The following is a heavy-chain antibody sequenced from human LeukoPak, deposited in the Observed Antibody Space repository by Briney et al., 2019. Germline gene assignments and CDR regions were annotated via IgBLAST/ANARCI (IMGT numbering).Heavy chain of an antibody. V-gene: IGHV3-49*04. CDR2: IRSKPYGGTA. J-gene: IGHJ5*02. CDR1: GLTFINFG. CDR3: TVQVIPSDKWFDP. Sequence: GGSLRLSCAASGLTFINFGMTWVRQAPGKGLEWVGFIRSKPYGGTAYYAASVKGRFTISRDDSITIAYLDMNGLKSEDTGVYHCTVQVIPSDKWFDPWGQGTTVTVSS. D-gene: IGHD2-21*01.